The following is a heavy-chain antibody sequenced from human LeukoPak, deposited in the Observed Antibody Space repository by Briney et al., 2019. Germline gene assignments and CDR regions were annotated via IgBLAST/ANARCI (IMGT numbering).Heavy chain of an antibody. CDR3: ARVGRIVVVIGAFDI. CDR2: IIPIFGTA. J-gene: IGHJ3*02. D-gene: IGHD3-22*01. CDR1: RGTFISYA. V-gene: IGHV1-69*13. Sequence: SVKISCKASRGTFISYAISWVRQAPGHGLEWMGGIIPIFGTANYAQKFQGRVTITADESTSTVYMELSSLRSEDTAVYYCARVGRIVVVIGAFDIWGQGTMVTVSS.